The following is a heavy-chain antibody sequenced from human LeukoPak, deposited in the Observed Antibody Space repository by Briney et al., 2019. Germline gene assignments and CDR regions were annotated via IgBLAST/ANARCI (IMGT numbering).Heavy chain of an antibody. Sequence: PGGSLRLSCAASGFTFSSYWMHWVRQAPGKGLVWVSRINSDGSSTSSADSVKGRFTISRDNAKNTLYLQMNSLRAEDTAVYYCACITGTWGNWFDPWGQGTLVTVSS. D-gene: IGHD1-7*01. V-gene: IGHV3-74*01. CDR1: GFTFSSYW. CDR2: INSDGSST. CDR3: ACITGTWGNWFDP. J-gene: IGHJ5*02.